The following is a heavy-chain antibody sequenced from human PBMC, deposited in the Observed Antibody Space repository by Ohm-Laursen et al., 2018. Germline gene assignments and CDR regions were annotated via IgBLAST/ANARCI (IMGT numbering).Heavy chain of an antibody. CDR3: AKDNIVVVTAIFDY. J-gene: IGHJ4*02. CDR2: ISGIGGST. CDR1: GFTFSSYA. Sequence: SLRLSCAASGFTFSSYAMSWVRQAPGKGLEWVSAISGIGGSTYYADSVKGRFTISRDNSKNTLYLQMNSLRAEDTAVYYCAKDNIVVVTAIFDYWGQGTLVTVSS. D-gene: IGHD2-21*02. V-gene: IGHV3-23*01.